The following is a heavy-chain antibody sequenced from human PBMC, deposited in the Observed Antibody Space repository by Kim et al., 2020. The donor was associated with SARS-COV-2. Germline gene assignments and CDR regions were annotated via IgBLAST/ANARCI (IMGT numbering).Heavy chain of an antibody. J-gene: IGHJ5*02. D-gene: IGHD3-3*01. CDR1: GYTFTSYG. Sequence: ASVKVSCKASGYTFTSYGISWVRQAPGQGLEWMGWISAYNGNTNYAQKLQGRVTMTTDTSTSTAYMELRSLRSDDTAVYYCARINWSGYSAWFDPGAREPWSPSPQ. CDR2: ISAYNGNT. V-gene: IGHV1-18*01. CDR3: ARINWSGYSAWFDP.